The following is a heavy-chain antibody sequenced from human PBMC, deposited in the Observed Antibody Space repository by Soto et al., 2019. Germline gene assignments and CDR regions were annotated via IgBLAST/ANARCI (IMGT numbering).Heavy chain of an antibody. D-gene: IGHD2-15*01. J-gene: IGHJ4*02. V-gene: IGHV1-8*01. CDR3: ARGRGYCSGGSCYADY. Sequence: ASVKVSCKASGYTFTSYDINWVRQATGQGLEWMGWMNPNSGNTGYAQKFQGRVTMTRNTSISTAYMELSSLRSEETAVYYCARGRGYCSGGSCYADYWGQGTLVTVSS. CDR1: GYTFTSYD. CDR2: MNPNSGNT.